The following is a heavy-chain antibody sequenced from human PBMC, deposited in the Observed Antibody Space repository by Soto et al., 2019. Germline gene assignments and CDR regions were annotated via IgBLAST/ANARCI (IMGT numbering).Heavy chain of an antibody. J-gene: IGHJ3*02. CDR2: IKKDGSEE. CDR1: GFTFRTYW. Sequence: GGSLRLSCATSGFTFRTYWMSWVRQAPGKGLEWVACIKKDGSEEYYVDSVKGRFTISRDNAKNSLYLQMNSLRAEDTAVYYCARVDPGIAAATDAFDIWGQGTMVTVSS. CDR3: ARVDPGIAAATDAFDI. V-gene: IGHV3-7*03. D-gene: IGHD6-13*01.